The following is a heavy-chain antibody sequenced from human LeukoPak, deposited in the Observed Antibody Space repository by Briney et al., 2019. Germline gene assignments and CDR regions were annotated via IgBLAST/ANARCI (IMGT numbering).Heavy chain of an antibody. Sequence: SGTLSLICGVSGGSVSSTNWWTWVRQPPGKGLEWIGEVHLDGRTNYNPSLESRLTMSVDLSENHISLKLTSVTAADTAVYYCAREGGFYRPLDYSGQGTLVTVSS. CDR1: GGSVSSTNW. D-gene: IGHD3-3*01. J-gene: IGHJ4*02. CDR3: AREGGFYRPLDY. CDR2: VHLDGRT. V-gene: IGHV4-4*02.